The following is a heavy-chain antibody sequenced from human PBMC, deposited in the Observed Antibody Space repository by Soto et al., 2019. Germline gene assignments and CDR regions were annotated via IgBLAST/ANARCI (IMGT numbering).Heavy chain of an antibody. Sequence: QVHLQESGPGLVKPSQTLSLTCTVSGGSISNAQYYWAWIRQHPGKGLEWIGYIYYSGNTYYSPSLKSRVSISIDPSKNLFSLKVNSVTAADTAVYYCAKTYGPFGWLDPWGQGTLVTVSS. D-gene: IGHD3-10*01. J-gene: IGHJ5*02. CDR1: GGSISNAQYY. CDR2: IYYSGNT. CDR3: AKTYGPFGWLDP. V-gene: IGHV4-31*03.